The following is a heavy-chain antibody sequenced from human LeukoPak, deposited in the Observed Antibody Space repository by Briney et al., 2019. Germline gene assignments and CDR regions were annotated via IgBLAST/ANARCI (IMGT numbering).Heavy chain of an antibody. D-gene: IGHD3-10*02. CDR3: AELGITMIGGV. CDR2: ISFDGSNK. Sequence: GGSLRLSCAASAFTFSNYGMHWVRQAPGKGLEWVALISFDGSNKYYADSVKGRFTISRDNSKNTFYLQMNSLRAEDTAVYYCAELGITMIGGVWGKGTTVTISS. J-gene: IGHJ6*04. V-gene: IGHV3-30*18. CDR1: AFTFSNYG.